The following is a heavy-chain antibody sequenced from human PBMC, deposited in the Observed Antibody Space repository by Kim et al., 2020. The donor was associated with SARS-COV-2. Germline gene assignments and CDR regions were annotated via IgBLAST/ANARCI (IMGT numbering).Heavy chain of an antibody. Sequence: GGSLRLSCAASGFTFSSYAMSWVRQAPGKGLEWVSVIYSGGSSTYYADSVKGRFTISRDNSKNTLYLQMNSLRAEDTAVYYCAKAGGSYSYFDYWGQGTLVTVSS. CDR3: AKAGGSYSYFDY. D-gene: IGHD1-26*01. V-gene: IGHV3-23*03. J-gene: IGHJ4*02. CDR2: IYSGGSST. CDR1: GFTFSSYA.